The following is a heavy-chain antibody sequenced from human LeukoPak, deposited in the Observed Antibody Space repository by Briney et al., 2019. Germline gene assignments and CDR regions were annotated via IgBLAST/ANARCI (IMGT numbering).Heavy chain of an antibody. D-gene: IGHD2-21*01. V-gene: IGHV4-31*03. J-gene: IGHJ4*02. CDR2: IYYSGST. Sequence: SQTLSLTCTVSGGSISSGGYYWSWTRQHPGKGLEWIGYIYYSGSTYYNPSLKSRVTISVDTSKNQFSLKLSSVTAADTAVYYCARDLLSKGLDYWGQGTLVTVSS. CDR1: GGSISSGGYY. CDR3: ARDLLSKGLDY.